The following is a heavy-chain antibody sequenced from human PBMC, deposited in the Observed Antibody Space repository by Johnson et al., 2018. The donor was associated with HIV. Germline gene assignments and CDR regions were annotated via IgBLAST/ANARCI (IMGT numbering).Heavy chain of an antibody. J-gene: IGHJ3*02. D-gene: IGHD6-13*01. Sequence: VQLVESGGGLVQPGRSLRLSCAASGFTFDDYAMHWVRQAPGKGLEWVSGISWNSGSIGYADSVKGRFIISRDNAKNSLYLQMNSLRAEDTALYYCAKARRIAAAGSLNDAFDIWGQGTMVTVSS. CDR2: ISWNSGSI. V-gene: IGHV3-9*01. CDR3: AKARRIAAAGSLNDAFDI. CDR1: GFTFDDYA.